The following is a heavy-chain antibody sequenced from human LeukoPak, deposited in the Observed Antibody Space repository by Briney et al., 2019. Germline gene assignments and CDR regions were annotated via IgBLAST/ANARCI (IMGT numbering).Heavy chain of an antibody. D-gene: IGHD5-24*01. CDR3: ARERRDGYNLRVFDY. J-gene: IGHJ4*02. CDR1: GFTFSSYG. V-gene: IGHV3-30*03. CDR2: ISYDGSNK. Sequence: GGSLRLSCAASGFTFSSYGMHWVRQAPGKGLEWVAVISYDGSNKYYADSVKGRFTISRDNAKNSLYLQMNSLRAEDTAVYYCARERRDGYNLRVFDYWGQGTLVTVSS.